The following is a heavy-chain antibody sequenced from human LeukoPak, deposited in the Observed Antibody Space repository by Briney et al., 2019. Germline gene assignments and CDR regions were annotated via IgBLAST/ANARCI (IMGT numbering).Heavy chain of an antibody. CDR1: GFTFSSYV. D-gene: IGHD3-10*02. CDR2: ISGTGGST. V-gene: IGHV3-23*01. Sequence: GGSLRLSCAASGFTFSSYVLTWVRQAPGKGLEWVSAISGTGGSTYYADSVKGRFTISRDTSKNTLFLQMSSLTVEDTAVYYCTTFVALRAFDVWGQGTMVTVS. CDR3: TTFVALRAFDV. J-gene: IGHJ3*01.